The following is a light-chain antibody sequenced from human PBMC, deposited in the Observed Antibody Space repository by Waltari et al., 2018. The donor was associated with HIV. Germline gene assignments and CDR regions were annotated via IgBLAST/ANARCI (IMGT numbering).Light chain of an antibody. CDR1: TSNIGSNY. CDR2: RNN. Sequence: QSVLTQPPSASGTPAPRVPIPCPGSTSNIGSNYVYWYQPLPRTAPKLLLNRNNQRPSGVPDRCSGSKSGISASLAISGLRSEDEADYYCAAWGNSLSLLFGGGTKLTVL. CDR3: AAWGNSLSLL. J-gene: IGLJ2*01. V-gene: IGLV1-47*01.